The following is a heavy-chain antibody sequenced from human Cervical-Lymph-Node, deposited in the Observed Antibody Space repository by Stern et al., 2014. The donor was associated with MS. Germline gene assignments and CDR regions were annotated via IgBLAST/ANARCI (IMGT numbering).Heavy chain of an antibody. CDR3: ARGDDKTSYDY. CDR1: GYTFTNTG. CDR2: VSTYNGNT. D-gene: IGHD1-1*01. V-gene: IGHV1-18*01. J-gene: IGHJ4*02. Sequence: VQLVESGAEVKKPGASVKVSCKASGYTFTNTGINWVRLAPGQGPEWMGWVSTYNGNTKYAQNLRGRFTMTTDTSTSTAYMELRSLRSDDTAVYYCARGDDKTSYDYWGQGTLVTVSS.